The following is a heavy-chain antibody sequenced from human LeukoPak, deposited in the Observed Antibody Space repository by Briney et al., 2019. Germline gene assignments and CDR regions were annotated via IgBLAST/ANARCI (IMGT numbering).Heavy chain of an antibody. CDR1: SGSMKSYN. D-gene: IGHD3-22*01. CDR3: ARGARSYFYDGYGYENDHYYMDT. J-gene: IGHJ6*04. V-gene: IGHV4-59*13. CDR2: VYFTGST. Sequence: SETLSLTCSVSSGSMKSYNWWSWLRQSPGRGLEWIGYVYFTGSTTYNPSLRSRVTMSVDTSKNQFFLSLTSVTAADTAIYYCARGARSYFYDGYGYENDHYYMDTWGTGTTVTVSP.